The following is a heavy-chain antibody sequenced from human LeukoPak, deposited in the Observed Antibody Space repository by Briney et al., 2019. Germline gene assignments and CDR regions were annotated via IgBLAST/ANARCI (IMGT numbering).Heavy chain of an antibody. V-gene: IGHV3-48*03. Sequence: GGSLRLSCAASGFTFSSYEMNWVRQAPGKGLEWVSYISSSGTPLHYADSVKGRFTISRDNAKNSLFLQMNSLRAEDTAVYYCAREKTACGGDCYDSWGQGTLVTVSS. CDR1: GFTFSSYE. J-gene: IGHJ4*02. CDR3: AREKTACGGDCYDS. CDR2: ISSSGTPL. D-gene: IGHD2-21*01.